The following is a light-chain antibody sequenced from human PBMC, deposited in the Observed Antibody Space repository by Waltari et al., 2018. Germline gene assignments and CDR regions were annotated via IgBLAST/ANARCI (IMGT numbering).Light chain of an antibody. CDR1: QRVLYSSNNKNY. V-gene: IGKV4-1*01. Sequence: DFVMTQSPDSLAVSLGERASINCKSSQRVLYSSNNKNYLAWYQQKPGQPPKLLIYWASTRESGVPDRFSGSGSGTDFTLTISILQAEDVAVYYCQQYYSTPRTFGQGTKVEIK. CDR3: QQYYSTPRT. CDR2: WAS. J-gene: IGKJ1*01.